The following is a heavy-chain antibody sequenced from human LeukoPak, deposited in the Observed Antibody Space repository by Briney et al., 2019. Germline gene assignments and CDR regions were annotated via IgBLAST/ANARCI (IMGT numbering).Heavy chain of an antibody. CDR2: IYYSGST. CDR3: ARGGVSALNLYSDL. Sequence: SETLSLTCIVSGGSISGYYWSWIRQPPGKGLEWIGSIYYSGSTDYNPSLKSRVIISVDTSKNQFSLSLISVTAADTAVYCCARGGVSALNLYSDLWGRGTLVTVSS. V-gene: IGHV4-59*01. J-gene: IGHJ2*01. CDR1: GGSISGYY. D-gene: IGHD3-3*01.